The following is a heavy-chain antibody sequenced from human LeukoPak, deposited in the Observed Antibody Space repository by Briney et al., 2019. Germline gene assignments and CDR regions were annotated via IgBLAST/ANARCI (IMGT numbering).Heavy chain of an antibody. Sequence: PSETLSLTCTVSGYSISSGYYWGWIRPPPGKGLEWIGSIYHSGSTYYNPSLKSRVTISVDTSKNQFSLKLSSVTAADTAVYYCARDILQGNDDYWGQGTLVTVSS. D-gene: IGHD3-9*01. V-gene: IGHV4-38-2*02. CDR2: IYHSGST. CDR3: ARDILQGNDDY. J-gene: IGHJ4*02. CDR1: GYSISSGYY.